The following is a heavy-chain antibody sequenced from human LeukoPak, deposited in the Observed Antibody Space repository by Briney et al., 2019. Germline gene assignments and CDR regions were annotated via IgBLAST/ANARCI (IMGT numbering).Heavy chain of an antibody. Sequence: GESLKISCKGSGYSFTSYWIGWVRQMPGKGLELMGIIYPGDSDTRYSPSFQGQVTTSADKSISTAYLQWSSLKASDTAMYYCARRNTVEGQLYDYWGQGTLVTVSS. CDR1: GYSFTSYW. D-gene: IGHD5-12*01. CDR2: IYPGDSDT. CDR3: ARRNTVEGQLYDY. V-gene: IGHV5-51*01. J-gene: IGHJ4*02.